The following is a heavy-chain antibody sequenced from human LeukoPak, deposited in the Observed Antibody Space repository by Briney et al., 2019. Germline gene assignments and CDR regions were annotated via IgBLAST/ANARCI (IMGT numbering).Heavy chain of an antibody. V-gene: IGHV1-46*01. J-gene: IGHJ4*02. CDR2: MNPSGGGT. CDR1: GYTFTSYD. Sequence: GASVKVSCKASGYTFTSYDINWVRQAPGQGPEWMGIMNPSGGGTNYAQKFQGRVTMTRDTSTSTVYMELSSLRSDDTAVYYCAREIGPRQLHLWGAAFDLWGQGTLVTVSS. CDR3: AREIGPRQLHLWGAAFDL. D-gene: IGHD5-18*01.